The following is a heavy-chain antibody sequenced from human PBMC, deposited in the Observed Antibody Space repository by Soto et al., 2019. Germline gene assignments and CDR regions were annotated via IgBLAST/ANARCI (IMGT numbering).Heavy chain of an antibody. J-gene: IGHJ4*02. CDR2: FSGSSGST. CDR3: ATGATRVMG. Sequence: WGSLRLSCAASGFTFSSYVMSWVRQAPGKGLEWVSSFSGSSGSTYYADTAKGRFTISRDNSKNTLYLQMNSLRAEDTAVYYCATGATRVMGWGQGTLVTVSS. CDR1: GFTFSSYV. V-gene: IGHV3-23*01. D-gene: IGHD3-16*01.